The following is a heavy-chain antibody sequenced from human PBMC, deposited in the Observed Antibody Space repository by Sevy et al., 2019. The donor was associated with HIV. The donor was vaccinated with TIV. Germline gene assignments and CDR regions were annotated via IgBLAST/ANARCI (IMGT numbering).Heavy chain of an antibody. J-gene: IGHJ5*02. CDR1: GYSISSGYY. D-gene: IGHD2-2*02. Sequence: SETLSLTCAVSGYSISSGYYWGWIQQPPGKGLEWIGSIYHSGSTYYNPSHKSRVTISVDTSKNQFSLKLSSVTAADTAVYYCARDLHCTSCYTSGGWFDPWGQGTLVTVSS. CDR3: ARDLHCTSCYTSGGWFDP. V-gene: IGHV4-38-2*02. CDR2: IYHSGST.